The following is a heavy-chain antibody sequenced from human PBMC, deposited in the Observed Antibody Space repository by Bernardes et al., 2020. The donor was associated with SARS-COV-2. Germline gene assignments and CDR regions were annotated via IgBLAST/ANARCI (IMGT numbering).Heavy chain of an antibody. V-gene: IGHV3-13*01. Sequence: GGSLSLSCAASGFTFSSYDMHWVRQATGKGLEWVSAIGTAGDTYYPGSVKGRFTISRENAKNSLYLQMNSLRAGDTAVYYCARARIAAAGTEAFDIWGQGTMVTVSS. CDR2: IGTAGDT. D-gene: IGHD6-13*01. J-gene: IGHJ3*02. CDR1: GFTFSSYD. CDR3: ARARIAAAGTEAFDI.